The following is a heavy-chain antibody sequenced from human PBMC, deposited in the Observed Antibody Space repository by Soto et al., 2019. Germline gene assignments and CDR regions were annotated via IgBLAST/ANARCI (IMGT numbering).Heavy chain of an antibody. J-gene: IGHJ6*02. CDR1: GGTFSSYA. Sequence: QVQLVQSGAEVKKPGSSVKVSCKASGGTFSSYAISWVRQAPGQGLEWMGGIIPIFGKANYAQKFQGRVKLTPDESTSTAYMELSSLRSEDTAVYYCARGRPLLVDYYYYYGMDVWGQGTTVTVSS. V-gene: IGHV1-69*01. CDR3: ARGRPLLVDYYYYYGMDV. CDR2: IIPIFGKA. D-gene: IGHD2-15*01.